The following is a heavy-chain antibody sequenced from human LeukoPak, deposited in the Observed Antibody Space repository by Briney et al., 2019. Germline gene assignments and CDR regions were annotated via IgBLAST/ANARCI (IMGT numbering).Heavy chain of an antibody. V-gene: IGHV4-30-2*01. CDR3: ARSMRDHYGSGSYYRFDP. CDR1: GGSISSGGYS. D-gene: IGHD3-10*01. CDR2: IYHSGST. Sequence: SETLSLTCAVSGGSISSGGYSWSWIRQPPGKGLEWIGYIYHSGSTYYNPSLKSRVTISVDRSKNQFSLKLSSVTAADTAVYYCARSMRDHYGSGSYYRFDPWGQGTLVTVSS. J-gene: IGHJ5*02.